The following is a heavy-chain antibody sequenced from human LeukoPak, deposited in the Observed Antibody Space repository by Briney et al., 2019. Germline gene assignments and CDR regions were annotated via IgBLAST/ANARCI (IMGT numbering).Heavy chain of an antibody. D-gene: IGHD5-24*01. CDR1: GYSFSSYW. J-gene: IGHJ4*02. CDR3: ARASRDGYNQNFDH. Sequence: GESLKISCKGLGYSFSSYWNAWVRQRPGKGLEWMGIIYPGGSETRYDPSFQGQVTISADRSTSTAYLQWSSLRASGTAMYYCARASRDGYNQNFDHWGQGTLVTVSS. V-gene: IGHV5-51*01. CDR2: IYPGGSET.